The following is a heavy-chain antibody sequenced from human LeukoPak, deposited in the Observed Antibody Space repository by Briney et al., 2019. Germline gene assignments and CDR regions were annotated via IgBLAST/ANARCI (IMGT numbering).Heavy chain of an antibody. Sequence: SETLSLTCTVSVDSISGYYWSWIRQPPGKGLEWIGYMYYSGNTNYNPSLKSRLTTSLDTSKNQFSLKLSSVTAADTAVYYCARGKSYFDYWGQGTLVTVSS. CDR1: VDSISGYY. J-gene: IGHJ4*02. CDR2: MYYSGNT. CDR3: ARGKSYFDY. V-gene: IGHV4-59*01.